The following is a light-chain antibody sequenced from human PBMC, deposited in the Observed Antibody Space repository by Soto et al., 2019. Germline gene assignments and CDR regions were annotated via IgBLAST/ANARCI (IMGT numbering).Light chain of an antibody. J-gene: IGLJ1*01. Sequence: QSVLTQPASLSWSPGQSITISCTGTINDVGGYDYVSWYQQHPGKAPKLMIYDVSNRPSGVSNRFSGSKSGNTASLTISGLQADDEADYYCSSYTTSSTYVFGTGTKVTVL. CDR2: DVS. CDR1: INDVGGYDY. V-gene: IGLV2-14*01. CDR3: SSYTTSSTYV.